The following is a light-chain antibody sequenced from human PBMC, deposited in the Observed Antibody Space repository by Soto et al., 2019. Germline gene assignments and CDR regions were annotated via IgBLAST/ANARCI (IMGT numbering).Light chain of an antibody. V-gene: IGLV2-11*01. CDR1: SSDVGGYAY. CDR3: CSYPGRDRL. CDR2: DVS. J-gene: IGLJ2*01. Sequence: QSALTQPRSVSGSPGQSVTFSCTGTSSDVGGYAYVSWYQQHPGKAPKLMMYDVSKRPSGVPDRFSGSKSGNTASLTISGRQPEDEADYYCCSYPGRDRLFGGGTKLTVL.